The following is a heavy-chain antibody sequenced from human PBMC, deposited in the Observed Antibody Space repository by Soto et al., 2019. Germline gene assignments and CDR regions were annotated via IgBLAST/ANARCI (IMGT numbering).Heavy chain of an antibody. V-gene: IGHV3-30*03. D-gene: IGHD3-16*02. CDR2: ISYGGSNK. J-gene: IGHJ5*02. CDR3: ARDSQPKEPRSFPGWFDP. Sequence: HPGGSLRLSCAASGFTFSNYGMHWVRQAPGEGLDWVAVISYGGSNKYYADSVKGRFTISRDNSKNTLYLQMNSLRSEDTAVYYCARDSQPKEPRSFPGWFDPCGQGPLVTVYS. CDR1: GFTFSNYG.